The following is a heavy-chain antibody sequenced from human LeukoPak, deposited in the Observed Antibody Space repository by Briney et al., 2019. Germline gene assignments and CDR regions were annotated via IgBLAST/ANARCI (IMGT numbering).Heavy chain of an antibody. CDR3: AKARARSPDFFDY. J-gene: IGHJ4*02. CDR2: ISGSGGST. V-gene: IGHV3-23*01. CDR1: GFTFSSYA. Sequence: QPGGSLRLSCAASGFTFSSYAMSWVRQAPGKGLEWVSAISGSGGSTYYADSVKGRFTISRDNSKNTLYLQMNSQRAEDTAVYYCAKARARSPDFFDYWGQGTLVTVSS.